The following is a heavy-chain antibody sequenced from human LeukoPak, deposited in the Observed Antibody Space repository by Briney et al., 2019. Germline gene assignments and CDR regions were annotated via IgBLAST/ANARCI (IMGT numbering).Heavy chain of an antibody. Sequence: ASVKVSCKASGGTFSSYAISWVRQAPGQGLEWMGGIIPIFGTANYAQKFQGRVTIIADESTSTAYMELSSLRSEDTAVYYCARVGVPAAMVDYYYYMDVWGKGTTVTVSS. CDR1: GGTFSSYA. CDR2: IIPIFGTA. D-gene: IGHD2-2*01. CDR3: ARVGVPAAMVDYYYYMDV. V-gene: IGHV1-69*13. J-gene: IGHJ6*03.